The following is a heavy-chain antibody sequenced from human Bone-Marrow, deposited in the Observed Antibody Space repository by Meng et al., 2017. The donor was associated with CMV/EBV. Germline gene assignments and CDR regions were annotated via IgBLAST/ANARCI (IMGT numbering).Heavy chain of an antibody. V-gene: IGHV3-21*01. J-gene: IGHJ4*02. Sequence: GESLKISCAASGFTYSSYSMNWVRQAPGKGLEWVSSISSSSSYIYYADSVKGRFTISRDNAKNSLYLQMNSLRAEDTAVYYCAREGWLGEFGFDYWGQGTMVTVSS. D-gene: IGHD3-10*01. CDR2: ISSSSSYI. CDR1: GFTYSSYS. CDR3: AREGWLGEFGFDY.